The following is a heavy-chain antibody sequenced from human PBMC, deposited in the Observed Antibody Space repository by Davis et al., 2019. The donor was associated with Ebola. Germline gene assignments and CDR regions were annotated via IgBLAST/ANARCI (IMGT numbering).Heavy chain of an antibody. D-gene: IGHD6-6*01. CDR1: GFIFNAYY. J-gene: IGHJ6*04. CDR2: ISNGGDTI. Sequence: GGSLRLSCAASGFIFNAYYMSWIRQAPGKGLEWVSYISNGGDTIYYADSVKGRFTMSRDNVKNFLYLQMNNLRVEDTAMYYCARDVRAGRPHYYGMDVWGKGTTVTVS. CDR3: ARDVRAGRPHYYGMDV. V-gene: IGHV3-11*01.